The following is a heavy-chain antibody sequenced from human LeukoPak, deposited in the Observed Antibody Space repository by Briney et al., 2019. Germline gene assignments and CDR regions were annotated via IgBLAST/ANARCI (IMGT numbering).Heavy chain of an antibody. CDR2: ISGSGGST. D-gene: IGHD2-2*01. V-gene: IGHV3-23*01. Sequence: GGSLRLSCAASGFTFSSYAMSWVRQAPGKGLEWVSAISGSGGSTYYADSVKGRFTISRDNSKNTLYLQMNSLRAEGTAVYYCAKHIVVVPAAIAYWDQGTLVTVSS. J-gene: IGHJ4*02. CDR3: AKHIVVVPAAIAY. CDR1: GFTFSSYA.